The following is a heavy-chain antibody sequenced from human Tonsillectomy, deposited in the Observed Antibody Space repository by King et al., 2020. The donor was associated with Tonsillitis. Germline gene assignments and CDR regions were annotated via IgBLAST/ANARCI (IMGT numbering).Heavy chain of an antibody. Sequence: QLVQSGGGVVQPGRSLRLSCAASGFTFSSYAMHWVRQAPGKGLEWVAVISYDGSNKYYADSVKGRFTISRDNSKNTVYLQMNSLRAEDTAVYYCAREGATYGMDVGGQGTRSPSP. CDR1: GFTFSSYA. D-gene: IGHD1-26*01. V-gene: IGHV3-30-3*01. CDR2: ISYDGSNK. CDR3: AREGATYGMDV. J-gene: IGHJ6*02.